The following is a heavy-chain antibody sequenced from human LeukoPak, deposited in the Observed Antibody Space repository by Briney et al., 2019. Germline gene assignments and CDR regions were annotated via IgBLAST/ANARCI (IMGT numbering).Heavy chain of an antibody. CDR1: GFTFSSYG. V-gene: IGHV1-2*02. J-gene: IGHJ4*02. Sequence: GGSLRLSCAASGFTFSSYGMHWVRQAPGQGLEWMGWINPNSGGTNYAQKFQGRVTMTRDTSISTAYMELSRLRSDDTAVYYCARGPRVTMIVVVTPFDYWGQGTLVTVSS. CDR3: ARGPRVTMIVVVTPFDY. CDR2: INPNSGGT. D-gene: IGHD3-22*01.